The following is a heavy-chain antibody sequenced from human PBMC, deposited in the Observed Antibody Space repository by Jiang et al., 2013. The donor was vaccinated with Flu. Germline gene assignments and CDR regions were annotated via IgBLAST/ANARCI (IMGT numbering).Heavy chain of an antibody. V-gene: IGHV4-39*07. CDR3: ARRAYDSSGYYSYFDY. D-gene: IGHD3-22*01. CDR1: GGSISSSSYY. Sequence: LLKPSETLSLTCTVSGGSISSSSYYWGWIRQPPGKGLEWIGSIYYSGSTYYNPSLKSRVTISVDTSKNQFSLKLSSVTAADTAVYYCARRAYDSSGYYSYFDYWGQGTLVTVSS. J-gene: IGHJ4*02. CDR2: IYYSGST.